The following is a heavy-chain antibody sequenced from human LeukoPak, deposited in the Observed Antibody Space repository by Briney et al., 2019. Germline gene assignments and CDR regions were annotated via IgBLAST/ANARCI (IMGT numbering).Heavy chain of an antibody. CDR3: DRAAHYDFCCRYYVPGNYYYYYMDV. J-gene: IGHJ6*03. D-gene: IGHD3-3*01. Sequence: ASLKVSCKASSYTFTSYGIGWVRQAPGQGLEWMGWISAYNGNTNYAQKLQGRVTMTTATSTSTAYMELRSLRPDDTALYYCDRAAHYDFCCRYYVPGNYYYYYMDVWGKGTTVTVSS. CDR1: SYTFTSYG. CDR2: ISAYNGNT. V-gene: IGHV1-18*01.